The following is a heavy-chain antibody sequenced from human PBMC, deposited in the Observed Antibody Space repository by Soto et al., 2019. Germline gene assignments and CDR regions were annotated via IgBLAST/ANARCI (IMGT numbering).Heavy chain of an antibody. CDR1: GFRFSPSG. D-gene: IGHD5-12*01. Sequence: LVESGGGVAQPGRSLRLSCATSGFRFSPSGMHWVRQAPGKGLEWVAIIWKDGSTTYYADSVKGRFTISRDNSKNTLYLQMNSLRDEDTGVYYCAKDGRHYDVDYWGQGTLITVSS. J-gene: IGHJ4*02. CDR3: AKDGRHYDVDY. V-gene: IGHV3-33*06. CDR2: IWKDGSTT.